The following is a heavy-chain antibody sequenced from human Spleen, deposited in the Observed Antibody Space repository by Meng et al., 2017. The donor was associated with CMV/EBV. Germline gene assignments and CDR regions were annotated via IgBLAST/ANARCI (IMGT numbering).Heavy chain of an antibody. CDR1: GFTFSTFT. CDR3: ARGIILKHVTLFGVVIRGYFDS. Sequence: GGSLRLSCAASGFTFSTFTMGWVRQAPGEGLEWVSTFDYGAGGATLYADSVKGRFTVFRDTSKNTLFLQMNSLRVEDTAVYYCARGIILKHVTLFGVVIRGYFDSWGQGTLVTVSS. V-gene: IGHV3-23*01. D-gene: IGHD3-3*01. CDR2: FDYGAGGAT. J-gene: IGHJ4*02.